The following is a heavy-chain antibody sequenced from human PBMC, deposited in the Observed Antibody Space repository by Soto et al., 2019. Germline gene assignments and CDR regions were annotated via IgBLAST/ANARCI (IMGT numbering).Heavy chain of an antibody. J-gene: IGHJ6*03. V-gene: IGHV3-13*01. CDR2: IGTAGDT. CDR3: ARAYTAAARLYYYYYYMDV. CDR1: GFTFSSYD. Sequence: GGSLRLSCAASGFTFSSYDMHWVRQATGKGLEWVSAIGTAGDTYYPGSVKGRFTISRENAKNSLYLQMNSLRAGDTAVYYCARAYTAAARLYYYYYYMDVWGKGTTVTVSS. D-gene: IGHD6-13*01.